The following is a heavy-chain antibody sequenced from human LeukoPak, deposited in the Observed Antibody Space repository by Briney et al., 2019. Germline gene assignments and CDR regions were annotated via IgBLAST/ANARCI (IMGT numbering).Heavy chain of an antibody. J-gene: IGHJ4*02. CDR2: ISSGRSYI. CDR3: ARDPTGELRGYN. D-gene: IGHD1-26*01. Sequence: GGSLRLSCAASGFTFSSYSMNWVRQAPGKGLGWVSPISSGRSYIYYADSVKGRFTISRDNAKNSLYLQMNNLRAEDTAVYYCARDPTGELRGYNWGQGTLVTVSS. V-gene: IGHV3-21*01. CDR1: GFTFSSYS.